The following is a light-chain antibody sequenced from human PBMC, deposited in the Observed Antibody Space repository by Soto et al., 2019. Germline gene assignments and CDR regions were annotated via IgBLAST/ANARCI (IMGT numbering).Light chain of an antibody. CDR1: SPNMGAGSD. Sequence: VLTQPPSISGPPWHRVTISSTGSSPNMGAGSDVHWYHQLPGTAPKLLIYGNTNRPSGVPDRFSGSKSGTSASLAIAGLQTEDEGDYYCQTYDSSLSGLYVFGTGTKVTVL. J-gene: IGLJ1*01. V-gene: IGLV1-40*01. CDR3: QTYDSSLSGLYV. CDR2: GNT.